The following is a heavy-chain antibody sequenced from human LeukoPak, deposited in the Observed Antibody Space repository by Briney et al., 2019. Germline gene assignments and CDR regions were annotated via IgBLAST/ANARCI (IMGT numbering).Heavy chain of an antibody. CDR1: GGSISSSSYY. D-gene: IGHD2-2*01. CDR2: IYYRGST. V-gene: IGHV4-31*03. CDR3: ARGGSPKLIVVVPAATGDYFDY. Sequence: SETLSLTCTVSGGSISSSSYYWAWIRQHPGKGLEWIGYIYYRGSTYYNPSLKSRVTISVDTSKNQFSLKLSSVTAADTAVYYCARGGSPKLIVVVPAATGDYFDYWGQGTLVTVSS. J-gene: IGHJ4*02.